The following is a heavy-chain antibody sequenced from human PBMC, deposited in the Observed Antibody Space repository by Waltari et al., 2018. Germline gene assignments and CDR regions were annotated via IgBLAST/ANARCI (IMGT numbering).Heavy chain of an antibody. CDR1: GGTFSSYA. V-gene: IGHV1-69*01. CDR2: IIPIFGTA. CDR3: ARDIGSGYYWNDAFDI. J-gene: IGHJ3*02. D-gene: IGHD3-22*01. Sequence: QVQLVQSGAEVKKPGSSVKVSCKASGGTFSSYAISWVRQAPGQGLEWMGGIIPIFGTANYAQKFQGRVTITADESTSTAYMELSSLRSEDTAVYYCARDIGSGYYWNDAFDIWGQGTMVTVSS.